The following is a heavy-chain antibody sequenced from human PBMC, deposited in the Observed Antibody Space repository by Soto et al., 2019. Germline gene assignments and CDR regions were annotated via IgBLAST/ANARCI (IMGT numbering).Heavy chain of an antibody. Sequence: GGSLRLSCAASGFTFSSYGMHWVRQAPGKGLEWVAVISYDGSNKYYADSVKGRFTISRDNSKNTLYLQMNSLRAEDTAVYYCAKDHNYGPHIGSEYFQHWGQGTLVTVSS. CDR3: AKDHNYGPHIGSEYFQH. D-gene: IGHD4-17*01. CDR1: GFTFSSYG. CDR2: ISYDGSNK. J-gene: IGHJ1*01. V-gene: IGHV3-30*18.